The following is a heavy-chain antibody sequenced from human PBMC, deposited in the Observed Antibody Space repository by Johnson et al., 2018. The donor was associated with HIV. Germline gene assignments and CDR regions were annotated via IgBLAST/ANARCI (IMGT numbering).Heavy chain of an antibody. CDR1: GFTFDDYG. J-gene: IGHJ3*02. D-gene: IGHD3-10*01. CDR3: ASAPSGGVSLPDAFDI. Sequence: VQLVESGGGVERRGGSLRLSCAASGFTFDDYGMSWVRQAPGKGLAWVSGITWNGGSTGSADSVKGRFTISRDNAKNSLYLQMNSLRAEDTAVYYCASAPSGGVSLPDAFDIWGQGTMVTVSS. V-gene: IGHV3-20*04. CDR2: ITWNGGST.